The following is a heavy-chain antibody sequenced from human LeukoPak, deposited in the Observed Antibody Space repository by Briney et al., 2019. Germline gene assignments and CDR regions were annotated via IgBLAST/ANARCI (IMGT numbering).Heavy chain of an antibody. Sequence: SQILSLTCDISGDSVSRNSATWNWIRQSPSRGLECLGRAYYRSKWYNDYAASVQSRITINADTSKNQISLQLNSVTPEDTAVYYCGRGWNYIDYWGQGTLVTVSS. J-gene: IGHJ4*02. CDR2: AYYRSKWYN. CDR1: GDSVSRNSAT. D-gene: IGHD1-1*01. CDR3: GRGWNYIDY. V-gene: IGHV6-1*01.